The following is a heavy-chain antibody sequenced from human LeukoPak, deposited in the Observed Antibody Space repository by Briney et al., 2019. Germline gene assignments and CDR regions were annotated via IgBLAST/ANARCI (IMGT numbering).Heavy chain of an antibody. CDR3: ATGTDCSGGSCYVYYFDY. CDR1: GFTFSSYW. J-gene: IGHJ4*02. D-gene: IGHD2-15*01. Sequence: GGSLRLSCAASGFTFSSYWMSWVRQAPGKGLEWVANIKQDGSEKYYVDSVKGRFTISRDNAKNSLYLQMNSLRAEDTAVYYCATGTDCSGGSCYVYYFDYWGQGTLVTVSS. V-gene: IGHV3-7*03. CDR2: IKQDGSEK.